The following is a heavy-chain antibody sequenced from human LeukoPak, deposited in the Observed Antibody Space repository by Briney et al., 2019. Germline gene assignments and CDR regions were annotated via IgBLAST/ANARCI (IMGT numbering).Heavy chain of an antibody. Sequence: ASVKVSCKASGYTFTGYYMHWVRQAPGQGLEWMGWINPNSGGTNYAQKFQGRVTMTRDTSISTAYMELSRLRSDDTAVYYCARDRDYYDSSGYPDYWGQGTLVTVSS. CDR3: ARDRDYYDSSGYPDY. CDR2: INPNSGGT. CDR1: GYTFTGYY. J-gene: IGHJ4*02. D-gene: IGHD3-22*01. V-gene: IGHV1-2*02.